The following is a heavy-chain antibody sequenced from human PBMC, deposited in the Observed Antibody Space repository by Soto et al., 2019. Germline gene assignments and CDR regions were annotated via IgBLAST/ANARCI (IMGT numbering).Heavy chain of an antibody. CDR2: INPNSGGI. Sequence: ASVKVSCKASGYTFTGYYMHWVRQAPGQGLEWMGWINPNSGGINYAQKFQGWVTMTRDTSISTAYMELSRLRSDDTAVYYCARGGSSSSIGYYYSYGMHVWCQGPTVTVSS. V-gene: IGHV1-2*04. CDR1: GYTFTGYY. J-gene: IGHJ6*02. D-gene: IGHD6-6*01. CDR3: ARGGSSSSIGYYYSYGMHV.